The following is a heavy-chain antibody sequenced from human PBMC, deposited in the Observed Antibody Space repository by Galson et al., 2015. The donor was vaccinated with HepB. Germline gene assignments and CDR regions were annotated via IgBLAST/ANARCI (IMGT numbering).Heavy chain of an antibody. CDR1: GGTFSSYA. V-gene: IGHV1-69*04. CDR3: ARWGGDAFDI. CDR2: IIPTLGIA. J-gene: IGHJ3*02. Sequence: SVKVSCKASGGTFSSYAISWVRQAPGQGLEWMGRIIPTLGIANYAQKFQGRVTITADKSTSPAYMELSSLRSEDTAVYYCARWGGDAFDIWGQGTMVTVSS. D-gene: IGHD3-16*01.